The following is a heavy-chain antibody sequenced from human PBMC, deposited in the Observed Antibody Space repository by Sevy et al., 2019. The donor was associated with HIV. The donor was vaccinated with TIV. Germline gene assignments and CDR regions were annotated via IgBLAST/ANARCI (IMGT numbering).Heavy chain of an antibody. D-gene: IGHD2-8*01. CDR3: ARDLVNFLIVYAIPYYYYGMDV. J-gene: IGHJ6*02. V-gene: IGHV3-30-3*01. Sequence: GGSLRLSCAASGFTFSSYAMHWVRQAPGKGLEWVAVISYDGSNKYYADSVKGRFTISRDNSKNTLYLQMNSLRAEDTAVYYCARDLVNFLIVYAIPYYYYGMDVWGQGTTVTVSS. CDR1: GFTFSSYA. CDR2: ISYDGSNK.